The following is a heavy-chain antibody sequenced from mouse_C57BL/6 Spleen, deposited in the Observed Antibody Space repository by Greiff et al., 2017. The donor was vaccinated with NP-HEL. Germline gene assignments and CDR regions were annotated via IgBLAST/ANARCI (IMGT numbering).Heavy chain of an antibody. V-gene: IGHV1-55*01. D-gene: IGHD2-1*01. CDR3: ARKPFYYGNSDAMDY. Sequence: QVQLQQPGAELVKPGASVKMSCKASGYTFTSYWITWVKQRPGQGLEWIGDIYPGSGSTNYNEKFKSKATLTVDTSSSTAYMQLSSLTSEDSAVYYCARKPFYYGNSDAMDYWGQGTSVTVSS. CDR1: GYTFTSYW. J-gene: IGHJ4*01. CDR2: IYPGSGST.